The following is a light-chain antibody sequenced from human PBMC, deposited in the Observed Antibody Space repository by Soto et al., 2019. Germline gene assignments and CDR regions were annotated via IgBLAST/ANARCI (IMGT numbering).Light chain of an antibody. CDR1: QSVSSY. Sequence: EIVLTQSPATLSSSPGERATLSCRASQSVSSYLAWYQQKPGQAPRLLIYDASNRATGIPARFSGSGSGTDFTLIISSLEPEDFAVYYCQQRSNWPPLNFGGGTKVEIK. CDR3: QQRSNWPPLN. V-gene: IGKV3-11*01. J-gene: IGKJ4*01. CDR2: DAS.